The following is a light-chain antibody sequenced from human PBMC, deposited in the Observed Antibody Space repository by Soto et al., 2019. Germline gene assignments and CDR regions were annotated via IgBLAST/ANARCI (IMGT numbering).Light chain of an antibody. CDR1: SSDVGGYNY. V-gene: IGLV2-14*01. Sequence: QSVLTQPASVSGSPGQSITISCTGTSSDVGGYNYVSWYQQHPGKAPKLMIYEVSNRPSGVSNRFSGSKSGNTASLTISGXXXXXXXDYYCSSYTSSSPYVFGTGTKLTV. CDR3: SSYTSSSPYV. CDR2: EVS. J-gene: IGLJ1*01.